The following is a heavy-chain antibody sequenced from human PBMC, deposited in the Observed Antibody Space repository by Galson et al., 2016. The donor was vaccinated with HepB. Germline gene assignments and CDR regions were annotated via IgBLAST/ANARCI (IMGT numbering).Heavy chain of an antibody. J-gene: IGHJ4*02. V-gene: IGHV3-74*03. CDR3: ARDQTRRGPTTFDN. Sequence: SLRLSCAASGFTFRTYWMHWVRHSPGMGLVWVSRISSDGLTTTYADSVKGRFTISRDNGRNTLYLQMNSLRAEDTGLYYCARDQTRRGPTTFDNWGQGTLVTVSA. D-gene: IGHD1-26*01. CDR1: GFTFRTYW. CDR2: ISSDGLTT.